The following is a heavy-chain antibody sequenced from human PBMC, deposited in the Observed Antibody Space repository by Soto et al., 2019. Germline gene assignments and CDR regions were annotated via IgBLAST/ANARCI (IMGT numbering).Heavy chain of an antibody. CDR3: ARESEDLTSNFDY. J-gene: IGHJ4*02. Sequence: GWSLRLACASSVFTFTRYSMNWVRQAPGKGLEWVSSISSTTNYIYYGDSMKGRFTISRDNAKNSLYLEMNSLRAEDTAVYYCARESEDLTSNFDYWGQGTLVTVSS. V-gene: IGHV3-21*06. CDR2: ISSTTNYI. CDR1: VFTFTRYS.